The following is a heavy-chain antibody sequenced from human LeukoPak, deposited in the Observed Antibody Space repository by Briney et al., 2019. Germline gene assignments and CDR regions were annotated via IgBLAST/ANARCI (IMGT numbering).Heavy chain of an antibody. D-gene: IGHD3-9*01. J-gene: IGHJ4*02. CDR3: ARVTGYTIEDYFDY. CDR2: IIPSDGFT. CDR1: GYTFSSYY. Sequence: ASVKVSCKASGYTFSSYYVHWVRQAPGQGLEWMGMIIPSDGFTSYAQKFQGRVTMTRDMSTSTVYMELSSLRSDDTAVYYCARVTGYTIEDYFDYWGQGTLVTVSS. V-gene: IGHV1-46*01.